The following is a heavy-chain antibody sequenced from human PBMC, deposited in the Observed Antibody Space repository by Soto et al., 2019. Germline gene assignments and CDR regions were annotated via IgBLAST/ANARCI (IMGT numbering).Heavy chain of an antibody. CDR3: ARVPRNYDILTGPPGDYYYYGMDV. V-gene: IGHV3-13*01. J-gene: IGHJ6*02. D-gene: IGHD3-9*01. CDR2: IGTAGDT. Sequence: GGSLRLSCAASGFTFSSYDMHWVRQATGKGLEWVSAIGTAGDTYYPGSVKGRFTISRENAKNSLYLQMNSLRAEDTAVYYCARVPRNYDILTGPPGDYYYYGMDVWGQGTTVTAP. CDR1: GFTFSSYD.